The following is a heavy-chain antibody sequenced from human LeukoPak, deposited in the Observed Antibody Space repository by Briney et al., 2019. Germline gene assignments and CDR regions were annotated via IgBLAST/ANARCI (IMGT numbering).Heavy chain of an antibody. D-gene: IGHD4-11*01. Sequence: PSVTLSLTCTVSGGSISSSSYYWGWIRQPPGKGLEWIGSIYYSGSTYYNPSLKSRVTISVDTSKNQFSLKLSSVTAADTAVYYCARDPSTVTFFDYWGQGTLVTVSS. J-gene: IGHJ4*02. CDR2: IYYSGST. V-gene: IGHV4-39*07. CDR1: GGSISSSSYY. CDR3: ARDPSTVTFFDY.